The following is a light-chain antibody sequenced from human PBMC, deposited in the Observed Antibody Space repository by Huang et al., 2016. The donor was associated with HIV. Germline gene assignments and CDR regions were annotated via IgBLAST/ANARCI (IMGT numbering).Light chain of an antibody. CDR3: QKYDNAPLT. CDR2: AAS. J-gene: IGKJ4*01. CDR1: KAIYNY. V-gene: IGKV1-27*01. Sequence: DIQLTQSPSSLSAFVGDRVTISCRVSKAIYNYLAWYQQKPGKVPKLLIYAASTLQSGVPSRFGGGGSATDFSLTISSLQPEDVATYYCQKYDNAPLTFGGGTTVEIK.